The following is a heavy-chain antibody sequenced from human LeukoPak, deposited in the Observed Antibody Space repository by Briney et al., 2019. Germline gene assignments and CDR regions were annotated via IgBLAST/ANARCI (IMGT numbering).Heavy chain of an antibody. D-gene: IGHD3-3*01. V-gene: IGHV4-61*02. CDR3: ARDRQYYTDSGTDA. CDR2: VYATGNT. J-gene: IGHJ5*02. Sequence: SETLSLTCTVSGGSISSSSYYWGWIRQPAGKGLEWIGRVYATGNTNYNPSLRRRVTISLDTSKNQFSLKLGSVTVADTAVYFCARDRQYYTDSGTDAWGQGILVSVSS. CDR1: GGSISSSSYY.